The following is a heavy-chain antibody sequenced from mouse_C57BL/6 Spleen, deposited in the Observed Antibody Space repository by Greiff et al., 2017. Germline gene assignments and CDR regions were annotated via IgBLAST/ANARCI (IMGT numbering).Heavy chain of an antibody. J-gene: IGHJ2*01. CDR3: ARGDYGQG. V-gene: IGHV1-9*01. Sequence: QVQLQQSGAELMKPGASVKLSCKATGYTFTGYWIEWVKQRPGHGLEWIGEILPGSGSTNYHEKFKGKATFTADTSSNTAYMQLSSLTNEDSAIYYCARGDYGQGWGQGTTLTVSS. CDR2: ILPGSGST. D-gene: IGHD1-1*02. CDR1: GYTFTGYW.